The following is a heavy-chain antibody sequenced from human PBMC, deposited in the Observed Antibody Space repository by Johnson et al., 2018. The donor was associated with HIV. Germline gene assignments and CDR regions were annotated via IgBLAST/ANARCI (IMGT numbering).Heavy chain of an antibody. J-gene: IGHJ3*02. CDR3: ARDLGGSYSGLDAFDI. V-gene: IGHV3-23*04. CDR2: ISGSGGST. CDR1: GFTFSSYA. D-gene: IGHD1-26*01. Sequence: VQLVESGGGLVQPGGSLRLSCAASGFTFSSYAMSWVRQAPGKGLEWVSAISGSGGSTYYAASVKARFTISRDSAKTSLYLQMNSLRAEDTAVYYCARDLGGSYSGLDAFDIWGQGTMVTVSS.